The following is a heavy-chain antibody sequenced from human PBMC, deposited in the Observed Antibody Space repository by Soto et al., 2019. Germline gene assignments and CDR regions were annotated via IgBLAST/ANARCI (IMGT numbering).Heavy chain of an antibody. CDR1: GNSISSTFW. V-gene: IGHV4-4*02. J-gene: IGHJ3*02. D-gene: IGHD2-15*01. Sequence: QVQLEESGPGLVRPSGTLSLTCAVSGNSISSTFWWTWVRQTPGKGLEWIGKIHHTGSTSYNPSLKSRVTMSVDKSKNQFSVKLRSVTAADTALSYWARDNCVGGTCYHGGDMWGQGTLVTVSS. CDR3: ARDNCVGGTCYHGGDM. CDR2: IHHTGST.